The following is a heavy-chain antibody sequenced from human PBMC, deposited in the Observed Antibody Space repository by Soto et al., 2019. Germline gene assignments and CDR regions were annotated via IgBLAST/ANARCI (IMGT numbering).Heavy chain of an antibody. D-gene: IGHD1-1*01. Sequence: QVQLVQSGAEVKQPGSSVKVSCKASRGALSSYAITWVRQAPGQGLDWMGRVIPIYGTPNYAQKFQGRLSLTVDAIKSTAYLEVSGLRSEDTAGYFFAGAGTPGNNRGAFDIWGQGTMVTVSS. V-gene: IGHV1-69*18. CDR3: AGAGTPGNNRGAFDI. CDR1: RGALSSYA. CDR2: VIPIYGTP. J-gene: IGHJ3*02.